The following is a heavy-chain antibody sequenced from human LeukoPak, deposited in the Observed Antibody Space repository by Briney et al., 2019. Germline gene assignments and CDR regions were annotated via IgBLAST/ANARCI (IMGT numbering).Heavy chain of an antibody. CDR1: GFTFSGSA. CDR3: TRPHSYDSSGYYWFDP. J-gene: IGHJ5*02. V-gene: IGHV3-73*01. D-gene: IGHD3-22*01. Sequence: GGSLRLSCAASGFTFSGSAMHWVRQASGKGLEWVGRIRSKANSYATAYAASVKGRFTISRDDSKNTAYLQMNSLKTEDTAVYYCTRPHSYDSSGYYWFDPWGQGTLVTVSS. CDR2: IRSKANSYAT.